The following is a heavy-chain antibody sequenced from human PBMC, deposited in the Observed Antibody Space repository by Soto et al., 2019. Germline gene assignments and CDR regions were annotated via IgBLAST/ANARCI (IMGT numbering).Heavy chain of an antibody. Sequence: QVQLVQSGAEVKKPGSSVKVSCKASGGTFSSYAISWVRQAPGQGLEWMGGIIAIFGTADYEQKFQGRVTITADESTSTAYMELSSLRSEDTAVYYCASIRANTYYYGMDVWGQGTTVTVSS. CDR1: GGTFSSYA. V-gene: IGHV1-69*12. CDR2: IIAIFGTA. D-gene: IGHD3-10*01. CDR3: ASIRANTYYYGMDV. J-gene: IGHJ6*02.